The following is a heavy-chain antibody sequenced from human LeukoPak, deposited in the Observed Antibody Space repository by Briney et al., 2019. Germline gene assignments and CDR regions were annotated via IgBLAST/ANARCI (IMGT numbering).Heavy chain of an antibody. D-gene: IGHD5-24*01. V-gene: IGHV4-4*07. Sequence: KPSETLSLTCSVSRGSITPHYWSWIRQPAGKGLEWIGRISSTGGTNYNPSLKSRVAMSLDTSKNQLSLKLSSVTAADTAVYYCAREVEMARQFDYWGQGTLVTVSS. CDR3: AREVEMARQFDY. CDR1: RGSITPHY. CDR2: ISSTGGT. J-gene: IGHJ4*02.